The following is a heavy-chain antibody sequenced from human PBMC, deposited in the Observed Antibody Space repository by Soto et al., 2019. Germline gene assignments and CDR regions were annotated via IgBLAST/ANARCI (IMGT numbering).Heavy chain of an antibody. CDR2: ISSTGGSA. CDR3: AKAPRLWFGTYYFDY. D-gene: IGHD3-10*01. V-gene: IGHV3-23*01. CDR1: GFTFSTYA. J-gene: IGHJ4*02. Sequence: GGSLRLSCAASGFTFSTYAMTWVRQAPGKGLEWVSAISSTGGSAYYADSVRGRFTISRDNSKNTLSLQMNSLRAEDTAVYYCAKAPRLWFGTYYFDYWGQGTLVTVSS.